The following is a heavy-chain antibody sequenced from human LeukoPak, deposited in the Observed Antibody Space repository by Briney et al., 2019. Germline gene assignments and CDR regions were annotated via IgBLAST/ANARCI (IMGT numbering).Heavy chain of an antibody. CDR1: GGSIRSSNW. CDR2: IYHSGST. Sequence: SETLSLTCAVSGGSIRSSNWWSWVRQPPGKGLEWIGEIYHSGSTNYNPSLKSRVTISVDKSKNQFSLRLSSVTAADTAVHFCARDKYYFNVSGPQTQGRDNWFDPWGQGTLVTVSS. J-gene: IGHJ5*02. CDR3: ARDKYYFNVSGPQTQGRDNWFDP. D-gene: IGHD3-22*01. V-gene: IGHV4-4*02.